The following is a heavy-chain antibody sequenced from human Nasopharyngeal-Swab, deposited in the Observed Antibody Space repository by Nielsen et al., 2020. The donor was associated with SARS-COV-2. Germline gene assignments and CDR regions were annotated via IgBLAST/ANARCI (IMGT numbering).Heavy chain of an antibody. CDR2: ISPILGIA. Sequence: SVEVSCKAAGGGFSSYAISWVRQAPGQGLEWLGGISPILGIANYAQKFQGRVTITADKSTSTAYMELSSLRSEDTAVYYCATEPATGYCSGGSCYRFDYWGQGTLVTVSS. J-gene: IGHJ4*02. CDR3: ATEPATGYCSGGSCYRFDY. D-gene: IGHD2-15*01. V-gene: IGHV1-69*10. CDR1: GGGFSSYA.